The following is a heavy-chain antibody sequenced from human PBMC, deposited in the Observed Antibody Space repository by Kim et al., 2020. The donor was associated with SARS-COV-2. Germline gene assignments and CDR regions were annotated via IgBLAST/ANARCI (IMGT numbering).Heavy chain of an antibody. J-gene: IGHJ2*01. Sequence: GGSLRLSCAASGFTFSSYDMHWVRQATGKGLEWVSAIGTAGGTNYPASVKGRFTISIEKAKNYLYLQLNSLSAGDTAVYYCARRGIGADGWYFDLWGRGTLVTVSS. CDR2: IGTAGGT. D-gene: IGHD1-26*01. V-gene: IGHV3-13*01. CDR1: GFTFSSYD. CDR3: ARRGIGADGWYFDL.